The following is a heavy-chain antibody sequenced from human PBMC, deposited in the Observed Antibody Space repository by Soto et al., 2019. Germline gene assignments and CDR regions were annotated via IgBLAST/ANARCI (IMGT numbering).Heavy chain of an antibody. J-gene: IGHJ6*02. CDR3: ARDGIGIAVAGTYNGMDV. V-gene: IGHV1-69*01. D-gene: IGHD6-19*01. Sequence: QVQLVQSGAEVKKPGSSVKVSCKASGGTFSNYAISWVRQAPGQGLEWMGGIIPIFGTANNPQKSQGRVTITADESTSTAYMELSSLRSEDTAVYYCARDGIGIAVAGTYNGMDVWGQGTTVTVSS. CDR2: IIPIFGTA. CDR1: GGTFSNYA.